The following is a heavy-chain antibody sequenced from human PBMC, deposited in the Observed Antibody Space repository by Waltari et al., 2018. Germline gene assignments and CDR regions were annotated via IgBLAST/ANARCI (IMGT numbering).Heavy chain of an antibody. V-gene: IGHV3-74*01. CDR2: INRDGSST. CDR1: GFTFSSYW. J-gene: IGHJ1*01. D-gene: IGHD3-22*01. CDR3: ARDILSGYYDSSGYVEYFQH. Sequence: EVQLVESGGGLVQPGGSLRLSCAASGFTFSSYWMHWVRQAPGKGLGGVSRINRDGSSTSYADSVKGRFTISRDNAKNTLYLQMNSLRAEDTAVYYCARDILSGYYDSSGYVEYFQHWGQGTLVTVSS.